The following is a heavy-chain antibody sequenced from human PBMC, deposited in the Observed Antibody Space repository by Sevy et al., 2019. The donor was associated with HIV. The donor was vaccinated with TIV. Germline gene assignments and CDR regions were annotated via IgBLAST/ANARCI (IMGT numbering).Heavy chain of an antibody. Sequence: SETLSLTCTVSGGSISYYYWNWIRQPAGKGLEWIGRIYTSGSTNYNPSLKSRVTMSVGTSKNQFPLKLTSVTAADTAVYYCARSDPELGRSFYYYYMDVWGKGTTVTVSS. CDR2: IYTSGST. CDR3: ARSDPELGRSFYYYYMDV. CDR1: GGSISYYY. V-gene: IGHV4-4*07. J-gene: IGHJ6*03. D-gene: IGHD7-27*01.